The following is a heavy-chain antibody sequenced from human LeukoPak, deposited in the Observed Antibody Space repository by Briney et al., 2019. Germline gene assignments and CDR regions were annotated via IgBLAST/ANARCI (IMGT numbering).Heavy chain of an antibody. Sequence: PGGSLRLSCAASGFTVSSNYMSWVRQAPGKGLEWVSGISWNSGGIGYVDSVKGRFTISRDNAKNSLYLQMNTLRTEDTALYYCAKALYGVPPFDFWGQGTLVTVSS. CDR2: ISWNSGGI. CDR1: GFTVSSNY. V-gene: IGHV3-9*01. D-gene: IGHD2-2*02. J-gene: IGHJ4*02. CDR3: AKALYGVPPFDF.